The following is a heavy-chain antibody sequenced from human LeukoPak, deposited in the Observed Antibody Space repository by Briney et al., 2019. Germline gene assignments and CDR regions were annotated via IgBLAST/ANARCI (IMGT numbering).Heavy chain of an antibody. D-gene: IGHD3-22*01. J-gene: IGHJ3*01. CDR2: INPNSGGT. Sequence: ASVKVSCKASGYTFTGFHIHWVRQAPGQGLEWMGWINPNSGGTDYAQKFQGRVTMTRDTSISTAYMELSRLRSDDTAVYYCARDYYDSSGFGAFDVWGQGTMVTVSS. V-gene: IGHV1-2*02. CDR3: ARDYYDSSGFGAFDV. CDR1: GYTFTGFH.